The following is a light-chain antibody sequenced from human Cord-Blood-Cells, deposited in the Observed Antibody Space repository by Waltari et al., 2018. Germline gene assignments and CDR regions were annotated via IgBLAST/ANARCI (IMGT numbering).Light chain of an antibody. J-gene: IGLJ1*01. CDR2: DVS. V-gene: IGLV2-11*01. CDR3: CSYAGSDTYV. Sequence: QSALTQPRSVSGSPGQSVTISCPGTSSDVGGYNYVSWYQQHPGKAPKLMFYDVSKRPSGFPDRFSGSKAGNTASLTISGLQAEDEADYYCCSYAGSDTYVFGTGTKVTVL. CDR1: SSDVGGYNY.